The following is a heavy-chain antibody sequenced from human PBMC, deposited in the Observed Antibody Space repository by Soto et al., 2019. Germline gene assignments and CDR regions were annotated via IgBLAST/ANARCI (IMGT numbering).Heavy chain of an antibody. J-gene: IGHJ4*02. CDR1: GFTFSSYR. D-gene: IGHD6-19*01. Sequence: EVQLVESGGGLVQPGGSLTLSCAGSGFTFSSYRMNWVPQAPGAGLEWVSYISSGSSTVYYTDSVKGRFTISRDNAKNSLYLQMNSLRDEDTAVYYCARDRAVAGYVYDYWGQGILVTVSS. CDR3: ARDRAVAGYVYDY. CDR2: ISSGSSTV. V-gene: IGHV3-48*02.